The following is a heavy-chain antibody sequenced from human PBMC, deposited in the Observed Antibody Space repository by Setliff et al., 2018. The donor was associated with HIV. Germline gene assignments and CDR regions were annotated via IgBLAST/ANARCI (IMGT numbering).Heavy chain of an antibody. J-gene: IGHJ6*03. D-gene: IGHD3-3*01. CDR1: GYTFTSYY. V-gene: IGHV1-46*01. CDR3: ARDGYYNSWSGYGYYYYYMDV. CDR2: INPSGGST. Sequence: ASVKVSCKASGYTFTSYYMHWVRQAPGQGLEWMGIINPSGGSTRYAQKFQGRVTMTRGTSMITVYMELSSLRSEDTAVYYCARDGYYNSWSGYGYYYYYMDVWGKGTTVTSP.